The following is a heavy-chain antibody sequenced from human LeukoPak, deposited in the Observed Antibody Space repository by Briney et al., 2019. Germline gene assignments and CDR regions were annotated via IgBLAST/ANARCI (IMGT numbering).Heavy chain of an antibody. CDR2: INHSGST. V-gene: IGHV4-34*01. Sequence: SETLSLTCAVYGGSFSGYYWSWIRQPPGKGLEWIGEINHSGSTNYNPSLKSRVIISVDTSKNQFSLKLSSVTAADTAVYYCARGRRGSDYWGQGTLVTVSS. CDR1: GGSFSGYY. J-gene: IGHJ4*02. CDR3: ARGRRGSDY.